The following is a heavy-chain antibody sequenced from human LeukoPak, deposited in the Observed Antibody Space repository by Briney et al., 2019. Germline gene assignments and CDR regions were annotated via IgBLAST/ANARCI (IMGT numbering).Heavy chain of an antibody. V-gene: IGHV3-23*01. CDR2: ISGSGGLP. J-gene: IGHJ4*02. CDR3: AKFDYDSSGFYSHFDC. CDR1: GFTFSTYA. Sequence: GRSLRLSCAASGFTFSTYAMSWVRQAPGKGLEWVSSISGSGGLPYYADSVKGRFTISRDNSKSTLYLQMNSLRAEDTAVYYCAKFDYDSSGFYSHFDCWGQGTLVTVSS. D-gene: IGHD3-22*01.